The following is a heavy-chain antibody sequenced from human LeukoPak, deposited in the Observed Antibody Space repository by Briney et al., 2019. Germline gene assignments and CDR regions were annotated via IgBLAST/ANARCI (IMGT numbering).Heavy chain of an antibody. Sequence: GGSLRLSCAASGFTFGSYSMNWVRQAPGKGLEWVSSISSSSSYIYYADSVKGRFTISRDNAKNSLYLQMNSLRAEDTAVYYCARAGRAKLPEFDYWGQGTLVTVSS. CDR3: ARAGRAKLPEFDY. V-gene: IGHV3-21*01. J-gene: IGHJ4*02. D-gene: IGHD3-10*01. CDR2: ISSSSSYI. CDR1: GFTFGSYS.